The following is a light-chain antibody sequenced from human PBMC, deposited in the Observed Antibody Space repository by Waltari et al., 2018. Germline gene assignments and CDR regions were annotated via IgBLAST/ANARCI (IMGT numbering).Light chain of an antibody. J-gene: IGLJ2*01. CDR1: SSNVGGYNY. CDR2: DIT. CDR3: CSYAGSFTLL. V-gene: IGLV2-11*01. Sequence: QSALTQPRSVSGSPGQSVTISCTGTSSNVGGYNYVSWYQQHPGKAPKLMIYDITQRPCGVPDRFSGSKSGNTASLPIHGLQADDEADYYCCSYAGSFTLLFGGGTRVTVL.